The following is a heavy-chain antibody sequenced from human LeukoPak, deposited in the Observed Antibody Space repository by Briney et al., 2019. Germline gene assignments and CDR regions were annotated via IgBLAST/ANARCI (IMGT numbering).Heavy chain of an antibody. CDR3: ARVVDNSRGGSCYPALFDY. J-gene: IGHJ4*02. Sequence: SVQVSCKASGGTFSSYAISWVRQAPGQGLDWMGGSIPIFGTANYAQKFQGRVTITADESTSTAYMELSSLRSEDTAVYYCARVVDNSRGGSCYPALFDYWGQGTLVTVSS. CDR2: SIPIFGTA. V-gene: IGHV1-69*13. CDR1: GGTFSSYA. D-gene: IGHD2-15*01.